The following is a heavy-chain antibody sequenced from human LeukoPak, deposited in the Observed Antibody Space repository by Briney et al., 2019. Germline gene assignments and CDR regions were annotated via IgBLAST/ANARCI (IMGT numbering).Heavy chain of an antibody. CDR1: GYTFTDYA. CDR2: IRTYNGNT. J-gene: IGHJ4*02. CDR3: ARALFGNYGRVSFTEFDY. Sequence: ASVKVSCKASGYTFTDYAICWVRQAPGQGLEWMGWIRTYNGNTNYAQKLQDRVIMTTDTSTSTAYLELRSLRSDDTAVYYCARALFGNYGRVSFTEFDYWGQGTLVTVSS. D-gene: IGHD4-11*01. V-gene: IGHV1-18*01.